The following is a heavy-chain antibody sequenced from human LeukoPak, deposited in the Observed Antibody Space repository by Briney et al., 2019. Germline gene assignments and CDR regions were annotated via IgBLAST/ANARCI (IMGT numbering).Heavy chain of an antibody. CDR1: GFTFNSYA. D-gene: IGHD2-15*01. CDR2: ISGGGSST. Sequence: GGSPRLSCATSGFTFNSYAMSWVRQAPGKGLEWVSGISGGGSSTYYADSVKGRFTISRDNSKNTLYLQMNSLRAEDTAVYYCAKEGRVRLTRVAFDYWGQGTLVTVSS. V-gene: IGHV3-23*01. CDR3: AKEGRVRLTRVAFDY. J-gene: IGHJ4*02.